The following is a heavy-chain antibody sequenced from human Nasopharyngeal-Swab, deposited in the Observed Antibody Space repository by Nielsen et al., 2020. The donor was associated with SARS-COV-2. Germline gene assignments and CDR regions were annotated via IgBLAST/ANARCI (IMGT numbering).Heavy chain of an antibody. V-gene: IGHV4-39*07. J-gene: IGHJ4*02. CDR1: GGSISSSSYY. CDR3: ARANRSGIFGVVLNFDY. D-gene: IGHD3-3*01. CDR2: IYYSGST. Sequence: SETLSLTCTVSGGSISSSSYYWGWIRQPPGKGLEWIGSIYYSGSTNYNPSLKSRVTISVDTSKNQFSLKLSSVTAADTAVYYCARANRSGIFGVVLNFDYWGQGTLVTVSS.